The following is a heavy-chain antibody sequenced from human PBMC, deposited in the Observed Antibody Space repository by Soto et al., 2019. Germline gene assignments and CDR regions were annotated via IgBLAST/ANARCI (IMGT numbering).Heavy chain of an antibody. Sequence: PGESLKISCKGSGYNFTNYRINWVRQLPGKGLEWMGRIDPSDSETTYSPSFQGHVTISADKSISTVYLQWSSLKASDTAMYYCARPRGHIYTHWAFDLWGQGTQVTVSS. CDR1: GYNFTNYR. CDR3: ARPRGHIYTHWAFDL. J-gene: IGHJ4*02. V-gene: IGHV5-10-1*01. D-gene: IGHD5-18*01. CDR2: IDPSDSET.